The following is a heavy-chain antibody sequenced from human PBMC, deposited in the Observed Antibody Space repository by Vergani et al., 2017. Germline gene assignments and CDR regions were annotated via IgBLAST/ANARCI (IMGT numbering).Heavy chain of an antibody. D-gene: IGHD2-21*01. V-gene: IGHV3-74*01. J-gene: IGHJ4*02. CDR1: GFTFTTYW. CDR2: ITSDGSSS. Sequence: EVQLVESGGGLVQPGGSLRLSCEAIGFTFTTYWMHWVRQAPGKGLEWVSRITSDGSSSTSTDSVKGRFTISRDNAKNTLYLQMSSLRTEDTAIYYCTRXAYSGIQIGSYFDLWGQGTLVTVSS. CDR3: TRXAYSGIQIGSYFDL.